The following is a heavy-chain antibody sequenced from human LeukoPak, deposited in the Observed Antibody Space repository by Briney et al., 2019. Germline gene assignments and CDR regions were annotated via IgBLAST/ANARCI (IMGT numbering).Heavy chain of an antibody. J-gene: IGHJ4*02. CDR3: ARLLDILTGYYY. CDR2: IYYSGRT. V-gene: IGHV4-39*01. D-gene: IGHD3-9*01. Sequence: SETLSLPCTVSGGSISSSSDYWGWIRQPPGKGLEWIGSIYYSGRTYYNPSLKSRVTISVDTPKNQFSLKLSSVTAADTAVYYCARLLDILTGYYYWGQGTLVTVSS. CDR1: GGSISSSSDY.